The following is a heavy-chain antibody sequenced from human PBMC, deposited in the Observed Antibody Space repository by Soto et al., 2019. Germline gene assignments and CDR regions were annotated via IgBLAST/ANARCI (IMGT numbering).Heavy chain of an antibody. CDR3: VRDFVEVPSAQYYYDY. Sequence: ASVKVSCKASGYTFTRYYMHWVRQAPGQGFEWMGTINPSGGSTFYAQKFQGRVTMTRDTSTSTVRMDLSSLRSEDTAVYYCVRDFVEVPSAQYYYDYWGQGTLVTVSS. CDR1: GYTFTRYY. V-gene: IGHV1-46*01. J-gene: IGHJ4*02. D-gene: IGHD2-2*01. CDR2: INPSGGST.